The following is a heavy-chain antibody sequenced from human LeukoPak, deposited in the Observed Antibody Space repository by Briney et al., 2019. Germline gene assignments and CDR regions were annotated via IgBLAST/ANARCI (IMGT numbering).Heavy chain of an antibody. CDR1: GFTFSSYA. V-gene: IGHV3-23*01. D-gene: IGHD6-13*01. Sequence: GGSLRLSCAASGFTFSSYAMSWVRQAPGKGLEWVSVISGSGGSTYCADSVKGRFTISRDNSKNTLYLQMSSLTAEDTAVYYCAKERTYSSSWYEFDYWGQGTLVTVSS. J-gene: IGHJ4*02. CDR3: AKERTYSSSWYEFDY. CDR2: ISGSGGST.